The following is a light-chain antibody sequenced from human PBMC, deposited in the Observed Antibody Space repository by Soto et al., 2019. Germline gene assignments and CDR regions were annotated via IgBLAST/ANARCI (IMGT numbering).Light chain of an antibody. CDR3: SSYTSSGTRV. CDR2: NVN. J-gene: IGLJ3*02. V-gene: IGLV2-14*01. CDR1: SSDVGRYNY. Sequence: QSALTQPASVSGSPGQSITISCAGTSSDVGRYNYVSWYQQHPGKAPKLMIYNVNNRPSGASNRFSGSKSGNTACLTISGLQAEDEADYYCSSYTSSGTRVFGGGTKVTVL.